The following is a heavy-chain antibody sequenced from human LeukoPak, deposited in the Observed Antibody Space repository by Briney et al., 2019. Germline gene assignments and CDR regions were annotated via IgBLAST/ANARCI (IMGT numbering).Heavy chain of an antibody. CDR3: ARDRLRIFGVVTYMFDY. J-gene: IGHJ4*02. V-gene: IGHV3-11*01. CDR1: GFTFSDYY. CDR2: ISSSGSTI. Sequence: GGSLRLSCAASGFTFSDYYMSWIRQAPGKGLEWVSYISSSGSTIYYADSAKGRFTISRDNAKNSLYLQMNSLRAEDTAVYYCARDRLRIFGVVTYMFDYWGQGTLVTVSP. D-gene: IGHD3-3*01.